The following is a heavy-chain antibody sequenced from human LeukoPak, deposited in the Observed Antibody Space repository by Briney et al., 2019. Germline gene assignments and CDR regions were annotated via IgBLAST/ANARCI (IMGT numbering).Heavy chain of an antibody. CDR1: GFTFSSYS. V-gene: IGHV3-21*01. Sequence: EGSLRLSCAASGFTFSSYSVNWVRQAPGKGLEWVSSISSSSSYIYYADSVKGRFTISRDNAKNSLYLQMNSLRAEDTAVYYCARLIRSITMVRGVSYYYYMDVWGKGTTVTVSS. CDR2: ISSSSSYI. D-gene: IGHD3-10*01. J-gene: IGHJ6*03. CDR3: ARLIRSITMVRGVSYYYYMDV.